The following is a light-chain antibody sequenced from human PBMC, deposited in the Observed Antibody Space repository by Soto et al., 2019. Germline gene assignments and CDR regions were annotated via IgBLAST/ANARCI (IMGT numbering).Light chain of an antibody. V-gene: IGKV3-15*01. J-gene: IGKJ2*01. CDR2: GAS. Sequence: EIVMAQSPGTRSVSPGERATLSCRASQSISINLAWYQQKLGQAPRLLIYGASTRATDIPARFSGSGSGTEFTLTISSLQSEDYAIYYCHQYDSWPPYTFGQGTKVDIK. CDR1: QSISIN. CDR3: HQYDSWPPYT.